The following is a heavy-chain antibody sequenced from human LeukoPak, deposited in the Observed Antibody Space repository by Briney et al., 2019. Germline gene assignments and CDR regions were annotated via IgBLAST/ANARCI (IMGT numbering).Heavy chain of an antibody. CDR3: ASQKWLRRGFDY. CDR1: GGSISSYY. D-gene: IGHD5-12*01. Sequence: SETLSLTCTVSGGSISSYYWSWIRQPPGKGLEWIGTINYSGSTYSNPSLKSRVTISVDTSKNQFSLKLSSVTAADTAVYYCASQKWLRRGFDYWGQGTLVTVSS. V-gene: IGHV4-59*04. CDR2: INYSGST. J-gene: IGHJ4*02.